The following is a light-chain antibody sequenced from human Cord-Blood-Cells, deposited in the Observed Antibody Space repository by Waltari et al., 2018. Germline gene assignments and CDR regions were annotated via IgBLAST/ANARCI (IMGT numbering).Light chain of an antibody. CDR2: GAS. J-gene: IGKJ4*01. CDR1: QSVSSSY. V-gene: IGKV3-20*01. Sequence: DIVLTQSPGTLSLSPGARAPLSCRASQSVSSSYLAWYQQKPGQAPRLLIYGASSRATGIPDRFSGSGSGTDFTLTISRLEPEDFAVYYCQQYGSSPLTFGGGTKVEIK. CDR3: QQYGSSPLT.